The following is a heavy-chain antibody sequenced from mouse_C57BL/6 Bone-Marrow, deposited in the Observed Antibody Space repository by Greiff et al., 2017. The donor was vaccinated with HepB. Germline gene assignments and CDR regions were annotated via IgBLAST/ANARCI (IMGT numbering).Heavy chain of an antibody. Sequence: VQLQQSGPELVKPGASVKIPCKASGYTFTDYNMDWVKQSHGKSLEWIGDINPNNGGTIYNQKFKGKATLTVDKSSSTAYMELRSLTSEDTAVYYCARNPYYSNMGDYAMDYWGQGTSVTVSS. CDR1: GYTFTDYN. D-gene: IGHD2-5*01. CDR2: INPNNGGT. V-gene: IGHV1-18*01. J-gene: IGHJ4*01. CDR3: ARNPYYSNMGDYAMDY.